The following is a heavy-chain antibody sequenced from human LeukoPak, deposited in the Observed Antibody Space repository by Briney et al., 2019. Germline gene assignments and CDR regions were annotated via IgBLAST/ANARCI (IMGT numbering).Heavy chain of an antibody. J-gene: IGHJ5*02. CDR1: GFTFSSYG. CDR2: ISGSGGST. Sequence: GGSLRLSCAASGFTFSSYGMSWVRQAPGKVLEWVSAISGSGGSTYYADSVRGRFTISRDNSKNTVYLQINSLRAEDTGIYYCARTTVLGATRWCDPWGQGTLVSVSS. D-gene: IGHD1-26*01. CDR3: ARTTVLGATRWCDP. V-gene: IGHV3-23*01.